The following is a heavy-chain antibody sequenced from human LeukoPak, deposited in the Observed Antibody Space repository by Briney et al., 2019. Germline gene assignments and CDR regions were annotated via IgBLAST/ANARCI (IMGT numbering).Heavy chain of an antibody. V-gene: IGHV1-18*01. J-gene: IGHJ6*02. CDR2: ISAYNGNT. CDR1: GYTFTSYG. Sequence: ASVKVSCKASGYTFTSYGISWVRQAPGQGLEWMGWISAYNGNTNYAQKLQGRVTTTTDTSTSTAYMELRSLRSDDTAVYYCAREVGNYYDSSGRRTQRGGTYYYYYYGMDVWGQGTTVTVSS. D-gene: IGHD3-22*01. CDR3: AREVGNYYDSSGRRTQRGGTYYYYYYGMDV.